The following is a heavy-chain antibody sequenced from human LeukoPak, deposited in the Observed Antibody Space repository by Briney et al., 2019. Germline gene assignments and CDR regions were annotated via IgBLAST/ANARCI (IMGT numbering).Heavy chain of an antibody. D-gene: IGHD1-1*01. CDR1: GFTFSDYY. J-gene: IGHJ4*02. CDR2: ISSSGSTI. CDR3: ARDSLEPGGLFDY. V-gene: IGHV3-11*04. Sequence: GGSLRLSCAASGFTFSDYYMSWIRQTPGKGLEWVSYISSSGSTIYYADSVKGRFTISRDNAKNSLYLQMNSLRAEDTAVYYRARDSLEPGGLFDYWGQGTLVTVSS.